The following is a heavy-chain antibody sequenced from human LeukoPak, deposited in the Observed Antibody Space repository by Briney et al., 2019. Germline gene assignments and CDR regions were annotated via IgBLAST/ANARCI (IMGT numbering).Heavy chain of an antibody. Sequence: ASVKVSCKASGGTFSSYDIRWGRQAPGQGLEWMGWINPNSGGTNYAQKFQGRVTMTRDTSISTAYMELSRLRSDDTAVYYCARSWRFCSGGGCYPIDYWGQGTLVTVSS. D-gene: IGHD2-15*01. CDR2: INPNSGGT. J-gene: IGHJ4*02. V-gene: IGHV1-2*02. CDR3: ARSWRFCSGGGCYPIDY. CDR1: GGTFSSYD.